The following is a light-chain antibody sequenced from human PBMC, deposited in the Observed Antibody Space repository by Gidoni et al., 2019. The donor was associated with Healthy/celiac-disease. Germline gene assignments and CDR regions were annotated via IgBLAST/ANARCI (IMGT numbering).Light chain of an antibody. J-gene: IGKJ2*01. Sequence: DMVMPQSPLPLPVTPGEPASIACRSRQRLLHSNGYNYLECYLQKPGQSAQLLIYLGSNRASGVPDRFSRSGSGTDFTLKISRVDAEDVGVSYCMQALQTPPYTFXHXTKLEIK. CDR3: MQALQTPPYT. V-gene: IGKV2-28*01. CDR1: QRLLHSNGYNY. CDR2: LGS.